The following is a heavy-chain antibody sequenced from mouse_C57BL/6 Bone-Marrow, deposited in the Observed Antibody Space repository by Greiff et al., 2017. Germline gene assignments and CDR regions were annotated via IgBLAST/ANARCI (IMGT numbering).Heavy chain of an antibody. CDR1: GYAFSSYW. V-gene: IGHV1-80*01. CDR2: IYPGDGDT. J-gene: IGHJ2*01. CDR3: ARSETTVEGAFDY. Sequence: VKLQESGAELVKPGASVKISCKASGYAFSSYWMNWVKQRPGKGLEWIGQIYPGDGDTNYNGKFKGKATLTADKSSSTAYMQLSSLTSEDSAVYFCARSETTVEGAFDYWGQGTTLTVSS. D-gene: IGHD1-1*01.